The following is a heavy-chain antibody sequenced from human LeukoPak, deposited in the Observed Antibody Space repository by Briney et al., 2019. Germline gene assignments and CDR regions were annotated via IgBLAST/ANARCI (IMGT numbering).Heavy chain of an antibody. V-gene: IGHV4-30-2*01. CDR3: ARGAYDSSGYYYGFDY. D-gene: IGHD3-22*01. J-gene: IGHJ4*02. Sequence: SETLSLTCAVSGGSISSGGYSWSWLRQPPGKGLEWIGYIYHSGSTYYNPSLKSRFTISVDRSKNQFSLKLSSVTAAATAVYYCARGAYDSSGYYYGFDYWGQGTLVTVSS. CDR2: IYHSGST. CDR1: GGSISSGGYS.